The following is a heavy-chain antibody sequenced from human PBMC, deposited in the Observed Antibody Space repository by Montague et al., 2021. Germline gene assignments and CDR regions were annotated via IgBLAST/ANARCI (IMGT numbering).Heavy chain of an antibody. CDR1: GFTVSTSW. CDR3: ARYTYYYCDY. J-gene: IGHJ4*02. D-gene: IGHD1-26*01. CDR2: LSDDGGAT. Sequence: SLRLSCPASGFTVSTSWMSWVRQAPGKGLEWVAHLSDDGGATHHLDSVKGRFTISRDNAKNSLYLQLSSLRAEDTAVYYCARYTYYYCDYWGQGTLVTVSS. V-gene: IGHV3-7*05.